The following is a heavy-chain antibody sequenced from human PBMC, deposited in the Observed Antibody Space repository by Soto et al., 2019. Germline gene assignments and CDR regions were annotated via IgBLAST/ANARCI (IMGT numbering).Heavy chain of an antibody. CDR3: ARHSNEYRKSLDY. J-gene: IGHJ4*02. CDR2: IYYSGSS. V-gene: IGHV4-59*08. D-gene: IGHD1-1*01. CDR1: GGSISGYY. Sequence: QLQLQESGPGLVKPSETLSLTCTVSGGSISGYYWSWIRQPPGKGLEWIAYIYYSGSSTSNPSLKRRVTISVDTSKKQIALKWSSVTAADTAVYYCARHSNEYRKSLDYWGQGILVTVSS.